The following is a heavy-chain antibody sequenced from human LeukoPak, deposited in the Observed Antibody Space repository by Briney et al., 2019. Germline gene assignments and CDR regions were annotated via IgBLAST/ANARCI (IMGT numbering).Heavy chain of an antibody. J-gene: IGHJ4*02. Sequence: GWSLRLSCAASGFTLSSNAMNWVRQAPGKGLEWVAVISYDGSNKYYADSVKGRFTISRDNAKNSLYLQMNSLRAEDTAVYYCARDEIDGSGSYAYWGQGTLVTVSS. CDR2: ISYDGSNK. V-gene: IGHV3-30*04. D-gene: IGHD3-10*01. CDR3: ARDEIDGSGSYAY. CDR1: GFTLSSNA.